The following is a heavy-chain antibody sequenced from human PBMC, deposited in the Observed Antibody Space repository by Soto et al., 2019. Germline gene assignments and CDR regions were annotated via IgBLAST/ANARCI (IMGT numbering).Heavy chain of an antibody. Sequence: GGSLRLSCAASGFTFSSYWMSWVRQAPGKGLEWVANIKQDGSEKYYVDSVKGRFTISRDNAKNSLYLQMNGLRAEDTAVYYCARVPGIAVAGYQTGFDYWGQGTLVTVSS. J-gene: IGHJ4*02. CDR3: ARVPGIAVAGYQTGFDY. CDR2: IKQDGSEK. CDR1: GFTFSSYW. V-gene: IGHV3-7*04. D-gene: IGHD6-19*01.